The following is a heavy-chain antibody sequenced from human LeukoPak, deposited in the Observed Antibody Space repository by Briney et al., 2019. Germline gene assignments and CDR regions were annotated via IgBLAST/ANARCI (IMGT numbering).Heavy chain of an antibody. V-gene: IGHV4-39*01. CDR3: ARPFQDYDKGTFFYFFDF. J-gene: IGHJ4*02. Sequence: PETLSLTCSVSGASVTMGSYYWAWIRQPPGKGLEWIGTFHFSGSTYYNPSLESRVTISVDTSKNSVSLMLRSVTAADTAVYFCARPFQDYDKGTFFYFFDFWGQGILVTVSS. CDR2: FHFSGST. D-gene: IGHD3-22*01. CDR1: GASVTMGSYY.